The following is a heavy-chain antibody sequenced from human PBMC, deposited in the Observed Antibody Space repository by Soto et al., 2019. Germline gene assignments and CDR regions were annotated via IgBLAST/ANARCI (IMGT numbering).Heavy chain of an antibody. CDR3: ARDHLEGATFHI. CDR2: IVPLFGTA. J-gene: IGHJ3*02. CDR1: GGTFSSYA. Sequence: QVQLVQSGAEVKKPGSSVKVSCKASGGTFSSYAISWVRQAPGQGLEWMGGIVPLFGTADYAQKFQGRVTITADEITTTAYMELSNLRSEDTAVYYCARDHLEGATFHIWGQGTMVTVSS. D-gene: IGHD2-15*01. V-gene: IGHV1-69*01.